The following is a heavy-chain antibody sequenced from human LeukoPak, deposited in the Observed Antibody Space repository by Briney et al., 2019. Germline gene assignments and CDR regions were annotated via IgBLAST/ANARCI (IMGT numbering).Heavy chain of an antibody. CDR1: GGSISSGGYY. J-gene: IGHJ3*02. CDR2: IYYSGST. CDR3: ARDRDYGDSGLAFDI. D-gene: IGHD4-17*01. Sequence: PSETLSLTCTVSGGSISSGGYYWSWIRQHPGKGLEWIGYIYYSGSTYYNPSLKSRVTISVDTSKNQFSLKLSSVTAADTAVYYCARDRDYGDSGLAFDIWGQGTMVTVSS. V-gene: IGHV4-31*03.